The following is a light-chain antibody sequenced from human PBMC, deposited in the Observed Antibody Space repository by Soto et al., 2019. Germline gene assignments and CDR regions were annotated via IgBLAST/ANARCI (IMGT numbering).Light chain of an antibody. CDR1: QDITNY. CDR2: DAS. CDR3: QQYDNCLIR. V-gene: IGKV1-33*01. J-gene: IGKJ5*01. Sequence: DIQVTQSPSSLSASVGDRVTITCQASQDITNYLNWYQQKPGKAPKLLIYDASNLETGVPSRFRGSGSGTDFTFTISYLHPEDVATYYCQQYDNCLIRFGQGTRLDIK.